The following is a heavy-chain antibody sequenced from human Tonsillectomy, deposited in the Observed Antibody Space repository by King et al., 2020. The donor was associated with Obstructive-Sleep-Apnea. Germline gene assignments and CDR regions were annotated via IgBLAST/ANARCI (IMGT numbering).Heavy chain of an antibody. Sequence: QLQESGPGLVKPSETLSLTCTVSGGSISSSSYYWGGIRQPPGKGLEWIGSIYYSGSTYYNPSLKSRVTISVDTSKNQFSLKLSSVTSADTAVYYCAGDIVVVVAARNEMGFDYWGQGTLVTVSS. CDR3: AGDIVVVVAARNEMGFDY. CDR2: IYYSGST. V-gene: IGHV4-39*07. J-gene: IGHJ4*02. CDR1: GGSISSSSYY. D-gene: IGHD2-15*01.